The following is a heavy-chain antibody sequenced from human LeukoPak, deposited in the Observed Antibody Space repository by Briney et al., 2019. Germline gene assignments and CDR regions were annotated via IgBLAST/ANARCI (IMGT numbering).Heavy chain of an antibody. CDR2: IYASGST. V-gene: IGHV4-4*07. D-gene: IGHD2-15*01. J-gene: IGHJ4*02. Sequence: SETMSLTCTVSGGSITTYSWSWIRQPAGKGLELIGRIYASGSTTYNPSLKSRVTMSVDTSKNQFSVRLTSVAAADTAVYYCARAAYCSGASCYFDYWGQGTLVTVSS. CDR1: GGSITTYS. CDR3: ARAAYCSGASCYFDY.